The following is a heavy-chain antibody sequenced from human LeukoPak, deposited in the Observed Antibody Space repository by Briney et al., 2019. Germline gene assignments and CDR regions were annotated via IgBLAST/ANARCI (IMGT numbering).Heavy chain of an antibody. Sequence: SEALSLTCTVSGGSISSSNWWSWVRQPPGKGLEWIGEIYHSGSTNYNPSLKSRVTISVDKSKNQFSLKLSSVTAADTAVYYCASLGTTVTDPYFDYWGQGTLVTVSS. D-gene: IGHD4-17*01. CDR1: GGSISSSNW. CDR2: IYHSGST. J-gene: IGHJ4*02. V-gene: IGHV4-4*02. CDR3: ASLGTTVTDPYFDY.